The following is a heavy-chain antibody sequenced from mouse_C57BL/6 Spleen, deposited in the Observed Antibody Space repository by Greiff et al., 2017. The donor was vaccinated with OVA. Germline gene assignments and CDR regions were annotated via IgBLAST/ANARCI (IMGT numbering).Heavy chain of an antibody. V-gene: IGHV1-52*01. Sequence: QVQLQQPGPELVRPGSSVKLSCKASGYSFTSYWLHWVKQRPFHGLEWIGTIDPSDSGPPYNHTFKDKATFTVYKSSSTAYMQLSSLTSEDSAIYYCARGGSYWGQGTLVTVSA. CDR2: IDPSDSGP. J-gene: IGHJ3*01. CDR1: GYSFTSYW. CDR3: ARGGSY.